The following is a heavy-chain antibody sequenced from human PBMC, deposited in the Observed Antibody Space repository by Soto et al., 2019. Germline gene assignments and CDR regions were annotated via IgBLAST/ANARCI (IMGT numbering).Heavy chain of an antibody. D-gene: IGHD1-26*01. Sequence: ASLKVSCKASGYTFSSYGMHWLRQAPGQSLEWMGWINTGNVNTKYSQKFQGRVTITTDTSASTAYMELSSLRSEDTAVYYCARISGNYYGAFDIWGQGTMVTVSS. CDR1: GYTFSSYG. V-gene: IGHV1-3*04. CDR2: INTGNVNT. J-gene: IGHJ3*02. CDR3: ARISGNYYGAFDI.